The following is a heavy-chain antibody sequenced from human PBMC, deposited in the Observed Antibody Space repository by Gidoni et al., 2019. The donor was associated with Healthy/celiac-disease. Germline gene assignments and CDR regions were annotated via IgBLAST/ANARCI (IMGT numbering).Heavy chain of an antibody. Sequence: EVEPVEPGGGLGQHGECLRLAWAASGSTFGSGAMRWCGQAPEKGLEWLPAMSGRGGSTYYADSVNGHFTISSDNSKTTLYLQINSLRAQDTAVYSAANAAWIRYMQGGHTQTPRYFDYWGQGTLVTVSS. CDR3: ANAAWIRYMQGGHTQTPRYFDY. D-gene: IGHD1-1*01. J-gene: IGHJ4*02. CDR1: GSTFGSGA. V-gene: IGHV3-23*04. CDR2: MSGRGGST.